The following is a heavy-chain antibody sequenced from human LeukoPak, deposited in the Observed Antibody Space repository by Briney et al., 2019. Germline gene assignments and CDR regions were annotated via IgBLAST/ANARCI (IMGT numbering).Heavy chain of an antibody. V-gene: IGHV1-69*05. CDR2: IVPLFGTA. Sequence: GASVKVSCKASGGTFSSYAVSWVRQAPGQGLEWMEGIVPLFGTASYAQNFQGRLTITTDDSASTAYMELSSLRSEDTAVYYCAREGGIATATTWCFDPWGQGTLVTVSS. CDR3: AREGGIATATTWCFDP. D-gene: IGHD1-1*01. J-gene: IGHJ5*02. CDR1: GGTFSSYA.